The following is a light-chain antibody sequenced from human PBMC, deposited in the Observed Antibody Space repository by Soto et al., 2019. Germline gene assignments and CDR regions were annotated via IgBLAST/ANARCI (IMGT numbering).Light chain of an antibody. CDR2: EVT. Sequence: QSVLTQPASVSGSPGQSIAISCTGTFSDVGGYDYVSWYQQHPDKAPKLMIYEVTKRPSGVSNRFSGSKSGNTASLTISGLQPEDEADYYCSSHTSGSTRVFGSGTQLTV. J-gene: IGLJ7*01. V-gene: IGLV2-14*01. CDR3: SSHTSGSTRV. CDR1: FSDVGGYDY.